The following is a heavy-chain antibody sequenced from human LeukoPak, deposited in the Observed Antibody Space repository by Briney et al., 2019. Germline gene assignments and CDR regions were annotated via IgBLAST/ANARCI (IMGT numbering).Heavy chain of an antibody. D-gene: IGHD2-2*01. CDR3: AREQVVVGRGYYGMDV. Sequence: PGGSLRLSCAASGFTVSSNYMNWVRQAPGKGLEWVSVMYSGGSTFYGDSVKGRFTISRDNSMNTLYLQMNGLRVDDTAVYYCAREQVVVGRGYYGMDVWGQGTTVTVSS. J-gene: IGHJ6*02. V-gene: IGHV3-66*01. CDR1: GFTVSSNY. CDR2: MYSGGST.